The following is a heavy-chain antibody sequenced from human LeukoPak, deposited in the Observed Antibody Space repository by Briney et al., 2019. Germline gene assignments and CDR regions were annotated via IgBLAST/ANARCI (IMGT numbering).Heavy chain of an antibody. CDR1: GFTFSDNW. Sequence: GGSLRLSCAVSGFTFSDNWMSWVRQAPGKGMEWVASIKQDGSDKYYVDPVKGRFTISRDNAKKSQYLQMSSLIVEDTAVDYYARGGRHTDTTIVCDHFDYWGQGTLVTVSS. J-gene: IGHJ4*02. CDR2: IKQDGSDK. V-gene: IGHV3-7*02. D-gene: IGHD5-24*01. CDR3: ARGGRHTDTTIVCDHFDY.